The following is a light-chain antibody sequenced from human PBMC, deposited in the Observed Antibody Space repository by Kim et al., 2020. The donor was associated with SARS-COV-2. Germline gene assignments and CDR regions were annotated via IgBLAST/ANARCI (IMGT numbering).Light chain of an antibody. CDR2: DVT. Sequence: SVTISCTGTSSDVGGYNYVSWYQHHPGKAPKLMIYDVTRRPSGVPDRFSGSKSGNTASLTVSGLQAEDEADYYCGSYVGNNNFVFGTGTKVTVL. CDR3: GSYVGNNNFV. V-gene: IGLV2-8*01. J-gene: IGLJ1*01. CDR1: SSDVGGYNY.